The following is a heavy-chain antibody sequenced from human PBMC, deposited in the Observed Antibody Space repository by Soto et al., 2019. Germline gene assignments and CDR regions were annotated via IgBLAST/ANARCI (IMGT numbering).Heavy chain of an antibody. CDR2: FDPEDGET. D-gene: IGHD3-3*01. Sequence: ASVKVSCKVSGYTLTELSMHWVRQAPGKGLEWMGGFDPEDGETIYAQKLQGRVTITEDTSTDTAYMELSSLRSEDTAVYYCATTIFGDTYYYYGMDVWGQGTTVTVSS. CDR3: ATTIFGDTYYYYGMDV. V-gene: IGHV1-24*01. J-gene: IGHJ6*02. CDR1: GYTLTELS.